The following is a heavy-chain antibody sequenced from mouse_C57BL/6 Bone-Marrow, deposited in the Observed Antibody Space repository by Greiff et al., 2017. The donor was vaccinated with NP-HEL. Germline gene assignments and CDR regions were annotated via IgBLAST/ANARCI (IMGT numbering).Heavy chain of an antibody. D-gene: IGHD1-1*01. CDR2: IYPRSGNT. J-gene: IGHJ1*03. CDR1: GYTFTSYG. Sequence: VKLVESGAELARPGASVKLSCKASGYTFTSYGISWVKQRTGQGLEWIGEIYPRSGNTYYNEKFKGKATLTADKSSSTAYMELRSLTSEDSAVYFCARWGYGSSYRYFDVWGTGTTVTVSS. V-gene: IGHV1-81*01. CDR3: ARWGYGSSYRYFDV.